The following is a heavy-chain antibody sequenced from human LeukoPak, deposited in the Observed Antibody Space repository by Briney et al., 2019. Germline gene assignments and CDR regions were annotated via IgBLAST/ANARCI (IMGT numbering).Heavy chain of an antibody. Sequence: GGSLRLSCAASGFTFSSYAMHWVRQAPGKGLEWVVVISYDGSNKYYADSVKGRFTIYRDNSKNTLYLQMNSLRDEDKAVYYCARDYYDSSEEGDPAFYFDYWGQGTLVTVSS. CDR2: ISYDGSNK. D-gene: IGHD3-22*01. CDR1: GFTFSSYA. J-gene: IGHJ4*02. CDR3: ARDYYDSSEEGDPAFYFDY. V-gene: IGHV3-30-3*01.